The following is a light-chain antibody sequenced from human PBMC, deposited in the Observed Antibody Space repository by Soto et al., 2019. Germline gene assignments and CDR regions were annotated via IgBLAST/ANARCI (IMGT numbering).Light chain of an antibody. CDR2: GAS. V-gene: IGKV3-15*01. Sequence: EIVMTQAPATPAVSPGEKATLSCRASQSVSNNLAWFQQKPGQVPRLLIYGASNRATGVSARFSGSGSGTEFTLTISSLQSEDFAVYYCQQYHYWWTFGQGTKVDI. CDR1: QSVSNN. J-gene: IGKJ1*01. CDR3: QQYHYWWT.